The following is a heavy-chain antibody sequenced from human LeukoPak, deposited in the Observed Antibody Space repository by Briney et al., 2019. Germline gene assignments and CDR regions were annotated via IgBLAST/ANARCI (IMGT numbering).Heavy chain of an antibody. CDR2: ISDSGFT. Sequence: SETLSLTCTVSGGSISSSSYYWGWIRQPPGKGLEWIGYISDSGFTNYNPSLMSRVTISVDTSKNHFSLKLSSVTAADTAVYYCARGEVTTYFDSWGQGTLVTVSS. CDR1: GGSISSSSYY. J-gene: IGHJ4*02. V-gene: IGHV4-61*03. D-gene: IGHD4-17*01. CDR3: ARGEVTTYFDS.